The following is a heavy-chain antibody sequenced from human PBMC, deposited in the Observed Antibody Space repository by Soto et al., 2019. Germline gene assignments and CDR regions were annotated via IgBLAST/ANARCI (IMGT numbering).Heavy chain of an antibody. CDR3: AKARDGYNFLYGPT. J-gene: IGHJ1*01. CDR1: GFTVSNNY. V-gene: IGHV3-53*01. CDR2: LYSGGNT. Sequence: EVQLVESGGGLIQPGGSLRLSCAASGFTVSNNYMSWFRQAPGKGLEWVSVLYSGGNTDDADSVKGRFTISRDNARSTLYLQMNSLRAEDTAMYYCAKARDGYNFLYGPTWGQGALVTVSS. D-gene: IGHD5-12*01.